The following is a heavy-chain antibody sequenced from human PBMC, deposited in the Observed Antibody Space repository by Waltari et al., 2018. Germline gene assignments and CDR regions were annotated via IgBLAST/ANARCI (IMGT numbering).Heavy chain of an antibody. CDR3: ATRVSS. Sequence: EVQLLESGGGFVQPGGSLRLSCVASGFTFSNYFMNWVRQVPGKGLGGVSAISDSGVNTYYADSLKGRFTISRDNSKNTLYLQMNSLRADDTAIYYCATRVSSWGQGTLVTVSS. D-gene: IGHD3-10*01. V-gene: IGHV3-23*01. J-gene: IGHJ5*02. CDR2: ISDSGVNT. CDR1: GFTFSNYF.